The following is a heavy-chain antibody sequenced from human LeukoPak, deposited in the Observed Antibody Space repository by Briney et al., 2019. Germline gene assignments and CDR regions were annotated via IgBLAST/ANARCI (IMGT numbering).Heavy chain of an antibody. CDR2: IKQDGSEK. V-gene: IGHV3-7*01. D-gene: IGHD6-6*01. Sequence: EPGGSLRLSCAASGFTFSSYWMSWVRQAPGKGLEWVANIKQDGSEKYYVDSVKGRFTISRDNAKNPLYLQMNSLRAEDTAVYYCARCIAARPGAFDIWGQGTMVTVSS. CDR3: ARCIAARPGAFDI. J-gene: IGHJ3*02. CDR1: GFTFSSYW.